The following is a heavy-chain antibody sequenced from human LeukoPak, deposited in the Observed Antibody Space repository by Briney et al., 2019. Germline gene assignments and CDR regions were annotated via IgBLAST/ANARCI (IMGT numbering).Heavy chain of an antibody. CDR1: GGSISSGGYY. CDR2: IYYSGST. J-gene: IGHJ4*02. V-gene: IGHV4-31*03. Sequence: SETLSLTCTVSGGSISSGGYYWSWIRQHPGKGLEWIGYIYYSGSTNYNPSLKSRVTISVDTSKNQFSLKLSSVTAADTAVYYCARGESSGYSFDYWGQGTLVTVSS. CDR3: ARGESSGYSFDY. D-gene: IGHD3-22*01.